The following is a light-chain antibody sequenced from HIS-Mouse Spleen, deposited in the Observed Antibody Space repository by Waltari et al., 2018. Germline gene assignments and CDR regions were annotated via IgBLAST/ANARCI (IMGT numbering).Light chain of an antibody. CDR1: SSNIGAGYD. CDR3: QSYDSSLSVEV. V-gene: IGLV1-40*01. CDR2: GNS. Sequence: QSVLTQPPSVSGAPGQRVTISCTGSSSNIGAGYDVHWYQQLPGTAPKLLIYGNSKRPSGVPDRFSGSKSGTSASLAITGLQAEDEAEYYCQSYDSSLSVEVFGGGTKLTVL. J-gene: IGLJ2*01.